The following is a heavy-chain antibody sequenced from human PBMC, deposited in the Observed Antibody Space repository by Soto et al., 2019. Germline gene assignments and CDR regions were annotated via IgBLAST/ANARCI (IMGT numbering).Heavy chain of an antibody. Sequence: EVQLVESGGGLVQPGGSLRLSCVASGFTFSRSSMNWVRQAPGKGLEWVSNIRSTSNAMYYADSVKGRFTVSRDNGKNSVYLQMNSLRDADTAVYYCARDMVGFDYWGQGTLVTVSS. V-gene: IGHV3-48*02. CDR2: IRSTSNAM. J-gene: IGHJ4*02. CDR3: ARDMVGFDY. CDR1: GFTFSRSS. D-gene: IGHD2-15*01.